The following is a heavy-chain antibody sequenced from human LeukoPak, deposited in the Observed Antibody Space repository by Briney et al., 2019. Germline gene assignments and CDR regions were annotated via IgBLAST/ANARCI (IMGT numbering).Heavy chain of an antibody. J-gene: IGHJ4*02. CDR3: ARQVSGWYSY. CDR1: GYSFTSHW. D-gene: IGHD6-19*01. V-gene: IGHV5-51*01. Sequence: GESLQISCKGSGYSFTSHWIGWVRQMPGKGLDWMGIIYPGDSDTRYSPSFQGQVTISADKSISTAYLQWSSLKASDTAIYYCARQVSGWYSYWGQGTLVTVSS. CDR2: IYPGDSDT.